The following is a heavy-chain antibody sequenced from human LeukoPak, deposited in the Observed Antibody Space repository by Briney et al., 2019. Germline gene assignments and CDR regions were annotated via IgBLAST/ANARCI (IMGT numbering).Heavy chain of an antibody. V-gene: IGHV3-11*01. D-gene: IGHD3-22*01. J-gene: IGHJ4*02. CDR2: ISSSGSTI. Sequence: GGSLRLSCAASGFTFSDYYMSWIRQAPGKGLEGVSYISSSGSTIYYADSVKGRFTISRDNAKNSLYLQMNSLRAEDTAVYYCARGAMIVVVTRAFDYWGQGTLVTVSS. CDR1: GFTFSDYY. CDR3: ARGAMIVVVTRAFDY.